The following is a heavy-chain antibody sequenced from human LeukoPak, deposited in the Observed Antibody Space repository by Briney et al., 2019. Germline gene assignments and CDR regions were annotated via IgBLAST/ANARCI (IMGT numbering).Heavy chain of an antibody. CDR1: GLTVSSNY. J-gene: IGHJ4*02. CDR2: IYSGGTT. D-gene: IGHD5-18*01. Sequence: PGGSLRLSCAASGLTVSSNYMSWVRQAPGKGLEWVSVIYSGGTTYYADSVKGRFTISRDNSKNTLYLQMNSLRAEDTAVYYCARDYRGYSYGYPLDQWGQGTLVTVSS. CDR3: ARDYRGYSYGYPLDQ. V-gene: IGHV3-66*01.